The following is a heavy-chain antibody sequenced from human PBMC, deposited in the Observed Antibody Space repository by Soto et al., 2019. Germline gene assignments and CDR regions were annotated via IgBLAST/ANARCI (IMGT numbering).Heavy chain of an antibody. CDR3: ARAVDYDDAFDI. Sequence: QVQLVESGGGVVQPGRSLRLSCAASGFTFSSYGMHWVRQAPGKGLEWVAVIWYDGSNKYYADSVKGRFTISRDNSKNTLYLQMNSLRAEDTAVYYWARAVDYDDAFDIWGQGTIVTVSS. J-gene: IGHJ3*02. CDR1: GFTFSSYG. D-gene: IGHD4-17*01. V-gene: IGHV3-33*01. CDR2: IWYDGSNK.